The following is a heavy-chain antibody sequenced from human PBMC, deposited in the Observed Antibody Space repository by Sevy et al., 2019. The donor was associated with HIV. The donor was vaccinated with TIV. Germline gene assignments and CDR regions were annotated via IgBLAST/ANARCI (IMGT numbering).Heavy chain of an antibody. J-gene: IGHJ3*02. CDR3: ARHWPGKDIVVEVAALAFDM. D-gene: IGHD2-15*01. CDR2: IYPGDSDT. Sequence: GESLKISCKGSGYSFTSYWIGWVRQMPGKGLEWMGIIYPGDSDTRYSLSFQGQVTISADKSISTAYLQWSRLKASDTAMYYCARHWPGKDIVVEVAALAFDMWGQGTMVTVSS. CDR1: GYSFTSYW. V-gene: IGHV5-51*01.